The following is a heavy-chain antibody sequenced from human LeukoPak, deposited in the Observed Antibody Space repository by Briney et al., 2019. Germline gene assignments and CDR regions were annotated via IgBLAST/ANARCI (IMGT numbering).Heavy chain of an antibody. CDR3: ARGQGRYPNWFDP. V-gene: IGHV3-30*02. J-gene: IGHJ5*02. Sequence: PGGSLRLSCAASGFTFSSYGMHWVRQAPGKGLEWVAFIRYDGSNKYYADSVKGRFTISRDNSKNTLYLQMNSLRAEDTAVYYCARGQGRYPNWFDPWGQGTLVTVSS. CDR2: IRYDGSNK. CDR1: GFTFSSYG. D-gene: IGHD2-2*01.